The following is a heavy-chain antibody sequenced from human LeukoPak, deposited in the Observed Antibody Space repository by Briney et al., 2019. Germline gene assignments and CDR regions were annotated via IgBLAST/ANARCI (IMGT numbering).Heavy chain of an antibody. V-gene: IGHV3-23*01. J-gene: IGHJ4*02. Sequence: GGSVTLSCAASGFTLSGYAMSGVRQPPGKGLEWVSSISGSGGSTYYADSVKGRFTVSRDNSKHTLYLQMNSLRAEDTAVYYCAKGYGAYFPFDYWGQGTLVTVSS. CDR2: ISGSGGST. D-gene: IGHD4-17*01. CDR3: AKGYGAYFPFDY. CDR1: GFTLSGYA.